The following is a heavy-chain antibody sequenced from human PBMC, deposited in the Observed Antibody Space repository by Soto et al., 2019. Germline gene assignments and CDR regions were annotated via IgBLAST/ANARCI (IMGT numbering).Heavy chain of an antibody. V-gene: IGHV1-8*01. D-gene: IGHD2-21*01. Sequence: QVQLVQSGAEVKTPGASVKVSCKASGYTFATYDMNWVRQAPGQGLEWMGWMNPNSGNTGHAQKFQGRLTMTRDTALSVAHMELSSLRNEDTAVYYCARSDGYNFNWLDSWGQGTLVTVSA. CDR2: MNPNSGNT. CDR1: GYTFATYD. CDR3: ARSDGYNFNWLDS. J-gene: IGHJ5*01.